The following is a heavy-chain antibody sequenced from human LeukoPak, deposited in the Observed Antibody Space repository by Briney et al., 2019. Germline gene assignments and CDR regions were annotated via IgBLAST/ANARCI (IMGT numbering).Heavy chain of an antibody. CDR2: IGTAGDT. CDR1: GFTFSSYA. J-gene: IGHJ6*02. V-gene: IGHV3-13*01. CDR3: ARGDCSSTSCYHYYYGMDV. D-gene: IGHD2-2*01. Sequence: PGGSLRLSCAASGFTFSSYAMHWVRQATGKGLEWVSAIGTAGDTYYPGSVKGRFTISRENAKNSLYLQMNSLRAGDTAVYYCARGDCSSTSCYHYYYGMDVWGQGTTVTVSS.